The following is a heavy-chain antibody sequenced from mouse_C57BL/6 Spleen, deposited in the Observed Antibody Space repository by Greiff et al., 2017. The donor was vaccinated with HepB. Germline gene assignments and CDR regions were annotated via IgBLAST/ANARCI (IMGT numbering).Heavy chain of an antibody. V-gene: IGHV14-1*01. J-gene: IGHJ3*01. CDR1: GFNIKDYY. D-gene: IGHD1-1*01. CDR3: TTTVVATSEFAY. Sequence: VQLQQSGAELVRPGASVKLSCTASGFNIKDYYMHWVKQRPEQGLEWIGRIDPEDGDTEYAPKFQGKATMTADTSSNTAYLQLSSLTSEDTAVYYCTTTVVATSEFAYWGQGTLVTVSA. CDR2: IDPEDGDT.